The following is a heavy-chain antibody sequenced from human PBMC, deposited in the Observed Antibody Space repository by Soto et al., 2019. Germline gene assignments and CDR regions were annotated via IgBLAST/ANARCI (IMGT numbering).Heavy chain of an antibody. D-gene: IGHD3-16*02. CDR1: GFTFSSYG. Sequence: PGGSLRLSCAASGFTFSSYGMHWVRQAPGKGLEWVAVIWYDGSNKYYADSVKGRFTISRDNSKNTLYLQMNSLRAEDTAVYYCAREGYYDYVWGSYRYSRYYFDYWGQGTLVTVSS. J-gene: IGHJ4*02. CDR2: IWYDGSNK. V-gene: IGHV3-33*01. CDR3: AREGYYDYVWGSYRYSRYYFDY.